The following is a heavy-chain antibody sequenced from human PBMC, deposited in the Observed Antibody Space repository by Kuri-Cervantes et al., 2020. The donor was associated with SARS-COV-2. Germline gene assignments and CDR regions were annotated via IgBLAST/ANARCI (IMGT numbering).Heavy chain of an antibody. CDR3: ATGGQRFDP. Sequence: GSLRLSCAASGFTFSSYWMSWVRQAPGKGLEWIGFIYYSGSTNYNPSLKSRVTISVDTSKNQFSLKVSSVTAADAAVYYCATGGQRFDPWGQGTLVTVSS. J-gene: IGHJ5*02. CDR2: IYYSGST. V-gene: IGHV4-59*01. CDR1: GFTFSSYW.